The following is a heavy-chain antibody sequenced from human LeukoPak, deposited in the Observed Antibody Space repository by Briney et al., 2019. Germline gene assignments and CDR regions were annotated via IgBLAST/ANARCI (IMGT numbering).Heavy chain of an antibody. V-gene: IGHV4-4*07. CDR2: IYTGGST. J-gene: IGHJ4*02. Sequence: SETLSLTCTVSGGSISSYYWSWIRQPAGKGLEWIGRIYTGGSTNYNPSLKSRVTMSVDTSKNQFSLKLSSVTAADTAVYYCARVRRGPQGVYFDYWGQGTLVTVSS. CDR1: GGSISSYY. CDR3: ARVRRGPQGVYFDY. D-gene: IGHD3-10*01.